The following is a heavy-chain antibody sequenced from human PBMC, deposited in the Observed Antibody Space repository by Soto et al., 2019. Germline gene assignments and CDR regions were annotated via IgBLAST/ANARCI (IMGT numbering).Heavy chain of an antibody. CDR2: IYYSGST. Sequence: PSETLSLTCTVSGGSVSSGSYYWSWIRQPPGKGLEWIGYIYYSGSTNYNPSLKSRVTISVDTPKNQFSLKLSSVTAADTAVYYCARDDYGGMKGGMDVWGQGTTVTVSS. V-gene: IGHV4-61*01. CDR3: ARDDYGGMKGGMDV. D-gene: IGHD4-17*01. CDR1: GGSVSSGSYY. J-gene: IGHJ6*02.